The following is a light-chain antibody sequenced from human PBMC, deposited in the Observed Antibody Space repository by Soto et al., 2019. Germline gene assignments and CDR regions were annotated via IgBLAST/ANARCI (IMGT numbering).Light chain of an antibody. V-gene: IGKV3-20*01. J-gene: IGKJ1*01. Sequence: EIVLTQSPGTLSFSPGERATLACRASRSVSSSFLAWYQQKPGQAPRLLIYGASSRATGIPDRFSGSGSGTDFTLTISRLEPEDFAVYYCHQYGSSPATFGQGTKVDIK. CDR2: GAS. CDR1: RSVSSSF. CDR3: HQYGSSPAT.